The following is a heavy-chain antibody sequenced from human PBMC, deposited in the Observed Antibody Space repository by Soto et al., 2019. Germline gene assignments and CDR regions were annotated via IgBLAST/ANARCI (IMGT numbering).Heavy chain of an antibody. V-gene: IGHV3-33*08. D-gene: IGHD1-20*01. CDR3: AKLVPSSYITGVPDY. J-gene: IGHJ4*02. Sequence: VGSLRLSCAASGFTFSSHGMHWVRQAPGKGLEWVAVIGHEGSKANYADSVKGRFTVSRDNSKNTVHLQMNSLSAEDTAVYFCAKLVPSSYITGVPDYWGQGTLVTVSS. CDR1: GFTFSSHG. CDR2: IGHEGSKA.